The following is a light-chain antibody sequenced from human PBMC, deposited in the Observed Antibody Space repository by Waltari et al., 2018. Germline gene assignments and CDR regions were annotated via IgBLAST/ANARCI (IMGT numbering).Light chain of an antibody. CDR2: GAF. Sequence: EIVLTQSPGPLSLSPGERATLSCRASQSVGRSLAWYQQRPGQAPRLLIYGAFIRATGIADRFSGSGSGTDVSLTISSLEPEDFAVYYCQHYLRLPVTFGLGTKLESK. CDR3: QHYLRLPVT. J-gene: IGKJ1*01. CDR1: QSVGRS. V-gene: IGKV3-20*01.